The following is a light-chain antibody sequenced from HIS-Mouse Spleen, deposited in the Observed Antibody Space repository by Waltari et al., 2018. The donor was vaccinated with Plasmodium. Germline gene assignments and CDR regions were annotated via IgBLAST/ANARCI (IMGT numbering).Light chain of an antibody. CDR3: QQYNNWSFT. Sequence: EIVMTQSPATLSVSPGERATLSCRASQSVSSNLAWYQQKPGQAPRRLIYGASTRPTVIPARFSGSGSGTECTLTISSLQSEDFAVYYCQQYNNWSFTFGPGTKVDIK. V-gene: IGKV3-15*01. CDR2: GAS. CDR1: QSVSSN. J-gene: IGKJ3*01.